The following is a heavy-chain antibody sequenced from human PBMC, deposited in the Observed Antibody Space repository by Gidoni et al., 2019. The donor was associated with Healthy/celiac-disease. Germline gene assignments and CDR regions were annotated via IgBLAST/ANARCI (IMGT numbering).Heavy chain of an antibody. CDR3: AREGYYYDSAGYGMDA. J-gene: IGHJ6*02. CDR1: GFPFSSYS. V-gene: IGHV3-21*01. Sequence: EVQLVESGGGLVKPGGSLRPPCAPSGFPFSSYSMNWVRQAPGKGLEWVSSISSSSSYIYYADSVKGRFTISRDNAKNSLYLQMNSLRAEDTAVYYCAREGYYYDSAGYGMDAWGQGTTVTVSS. CDR2: ISSSSSYI. D-gene: IGHD3-22*01.